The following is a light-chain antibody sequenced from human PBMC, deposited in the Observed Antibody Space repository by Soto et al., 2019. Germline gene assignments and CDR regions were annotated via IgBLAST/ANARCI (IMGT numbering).Light chain of an antibody. CDR1: SSNIGSNT. CDR3: AIWDDSLPLYV. V-gene: IGLV1-44*01. CDR2: NNN. Sequence: QSVLTQPPSASGTPGQRVTITCSGSSSNIGSNTVNWYQQLPGTAPKLLIYNNNQRPSGVPDRFSGSKSGTSASLAISGLQSEDEADYYCAIWDDSLPLYVFGTGTKFTVL. J-gene: IGLJ1*01.